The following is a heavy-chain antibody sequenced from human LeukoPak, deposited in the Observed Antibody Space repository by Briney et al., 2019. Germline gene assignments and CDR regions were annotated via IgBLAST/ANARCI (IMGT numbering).Heavy chain of an antibody. D-gene: IGHD3-10*01. CDR2: ICDSGSN. CDR1: GGSIRSSYYY. V-gene: IGHV4-39*01. J-gene: IGHJ4*02. Sequence: SETLSLTCTVSGGSIRSSYYYWGWIRQAPGKGWEGIVSICDSGSNYYNPSLKSRVTISVDTSKIQFSLKLNSVTAADTAVYYCARHYGHWGQGTLVTVYS. CDR3: ARHYGH.